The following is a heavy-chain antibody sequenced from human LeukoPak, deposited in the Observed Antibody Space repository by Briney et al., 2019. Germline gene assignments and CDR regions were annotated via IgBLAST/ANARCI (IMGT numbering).Heavy chain of an antibody. Sequence: ASVKVSCKVSGYTLTELSMHWVRQAPGKGLEWMGGFDPEDGETIYAQKFQGRVTMTEDTSTDTAYMELSSLRSKDTAVYYCARDLAAAVYTSTHPPFDPWGQGTLVTVSS. D-gene: IGHD6-13*01. CDR1: GYTLTELS. V-gene: IGHV1-24*01. CDR2: FDPEDGET. J-gene: IGHJ5*02. CDR3: ARDLAAAVYTSTHPPFDP.